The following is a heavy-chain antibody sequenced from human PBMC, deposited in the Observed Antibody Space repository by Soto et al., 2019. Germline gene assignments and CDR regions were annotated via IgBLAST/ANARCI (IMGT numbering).Heavy chain of an antibody. CDR1: GASISSYY. CDR3: ARVWGGAFDF. V-gene: IGHV4-59*01. J-gene: IGHJ3*01. CDR2: IYHSGSI. Sequence: SETLSLTCSVSGASISSYYYTWIRQTPGKGLEWIGYIYHSGSINYNPSLKSRVTISVDTSKNQFSLRLSSVTAADTAVYYCARVWGGAFDFWGQGTMVTVSS. D-gene: IGHD3-10*01.